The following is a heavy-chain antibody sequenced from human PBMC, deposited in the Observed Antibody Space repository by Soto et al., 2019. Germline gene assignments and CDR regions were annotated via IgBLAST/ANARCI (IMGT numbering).Heavy chain of an antibody. CDR2: INLNTGGT. D-gene: IGHD6-13*01. V-gene: IGHV1-2*02. Sequence: QVQLVQSGDEVKKPGASVKVSCKASGDTFTGYYMHWVRQAPGQGLEWMGWINLNTGGTNYAQKFQGRVTMTRDTSISTAYMELRRLRSDDTAVYFCVRCRGQQPTTGWGQGTLVTVSS. CDR1: GDTFTGYY. CDR3: VRCRGQQPTTG. J-gene: IGHJ4*02.